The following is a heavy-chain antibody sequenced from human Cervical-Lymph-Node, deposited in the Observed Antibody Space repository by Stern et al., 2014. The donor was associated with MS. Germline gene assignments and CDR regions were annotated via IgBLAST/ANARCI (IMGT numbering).Heavy chain of an antibody. CDR3: AKARATGWAYFDS. Sequence: DQLVESGGGVVQPGRSLRLSCAASGFTFSISAMHWVRQAPGKGLERVAVISYGGSNTAYADSVKGRFTISRDNSNNTLFLQLNSLRGEDTAVYYCAKARATGWAYFDSWGQGTLVTVSS. J-gene: IGHJ4*02. CDR1: GFTFSISA. V-gene: IGHV3-30*18. CDR2: ISYGGSNT. D-gene: IGHD1-1*01.